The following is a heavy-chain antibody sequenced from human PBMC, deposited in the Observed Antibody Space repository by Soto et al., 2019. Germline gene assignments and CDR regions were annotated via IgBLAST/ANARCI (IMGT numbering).Heavy chain of an antibody. CDR3: AREGGYSYGFDY. CDR2: MNPNSGNT. J-gene: IGHJ4*02. D-gene: IGHD5-18*01. Sequence: QVQLVQSGAEVKKPGASVKVSCKASGYTFTSYDINWVRQATGQGLEWMGWMNPNSGNTGYAQKFQGRVTMSRNTSISTAYMELSSLRAEDTAVYDCAREGGYSYGFDYWGQGTLVTVSS. V-gene: IGHV1-8*01. CDR1: GYTFTSYD.